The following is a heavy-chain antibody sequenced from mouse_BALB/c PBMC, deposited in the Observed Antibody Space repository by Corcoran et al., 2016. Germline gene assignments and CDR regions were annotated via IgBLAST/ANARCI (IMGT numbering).Heavy chain of an antibody. CDR2: IYWDDDK. CDR1: GFSLSTSGMG. J-gene: IGHJ2*01. Sequence: QVTLKESGPGILQPSQTLSLTCSFSGFSLSTSGMGVSWIRQPSGKGLEWLAHIYWDDDKRYNPSLKSRLTISKDTSSNQVFLKITSVDTADTATYYCARRDPLYDYYFDYWGQGTTLTVSS. CDR3: ARRDPLYDYYFDY. V-gene: IGHV8-12*01. D-gene: IGHD2-3*01.